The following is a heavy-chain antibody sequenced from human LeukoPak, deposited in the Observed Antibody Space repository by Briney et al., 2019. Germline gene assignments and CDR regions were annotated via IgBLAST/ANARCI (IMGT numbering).Heavy chain of an antibody. CDR2: ISTNGDST. J-gene: IGHJ4*02. CDR1: GFTFSTYA. CDR3: ARCGSTSCYDY. D-gene: IGHD2-2*01. V-gene: IGHV3-64*02. Sequence: PGGSLRLSCAASGFTFSTYAMHWVRQAPGKGLEYVSAISTNGDSTYYADSVKGRFTISRDNSKNTLFLQMGSLRADDMAVYYCARCGSTSCYDYWGQGTLVAVSS.